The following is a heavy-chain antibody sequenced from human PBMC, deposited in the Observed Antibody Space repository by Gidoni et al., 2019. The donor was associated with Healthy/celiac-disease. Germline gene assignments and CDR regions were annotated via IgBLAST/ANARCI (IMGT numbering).Heavy chain of an antibody. CDR3: ARVSVVDTAPDDGIGYFDL. CDR2: INPNSGGT. V-gene: IGHV1-2*06. CDR1: GSTFTGSY. D-gene: IGHD5-18*01. Sequence: QVQLVQSGAEVKKPGASVKVSCKASGSTFTGSYMHWVRPAPGQGLEWMGRINPNSGGTNYAQKFQGRVTMTRDTSISTAYMELSRLRSDDTAVYYCARVSVVDTAPDDGIGYFDLWGRGTLVTVSS. J-gene: IGHJ2*01.